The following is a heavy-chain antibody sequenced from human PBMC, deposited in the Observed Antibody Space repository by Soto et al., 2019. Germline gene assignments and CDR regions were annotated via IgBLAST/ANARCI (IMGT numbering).Heavy chain of an antibody. CDR3: ARGYSSSWYYFDD. CDR1: GGSISSYY. CDR2: IYYSGST. J-gene: IGHJ4*02. V-gene: IGHV4-59*01. Sequence: SETLSLTCTVSGGSISSYYWSWIRQPPGKGLVWIGYIYYSGSTNYNPSLKSRVTISVDTSKNQFSLKLSSVTSADTAVYYCARGYSSSWYYFDDWGQGTLVTVSS. D-gene: IGHD6-13*01.